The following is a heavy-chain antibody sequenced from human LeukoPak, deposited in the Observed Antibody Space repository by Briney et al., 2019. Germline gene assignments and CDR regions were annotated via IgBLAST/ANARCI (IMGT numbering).Heavy chain of an antibody. V-gene: IGHV1-8*02. Sequence: ASVKVSCKASGYTFTGYYMHWVRQATGQGLEWMGWMNPNSGNTGYAQKFQGRVTMTRNTSISTAYMELSSLRSEDTAVYYCASVGGSSWYRLDYYYYGMDVWGQGTTVTVSS. CDR2: MNPNSGNT. CDR1: GYTFTGYY. J-gene: IGHJ6*02. CDR3: ASVGGSSWYRLDYYYYGMDV. D-gene: IGHD6-13*01.